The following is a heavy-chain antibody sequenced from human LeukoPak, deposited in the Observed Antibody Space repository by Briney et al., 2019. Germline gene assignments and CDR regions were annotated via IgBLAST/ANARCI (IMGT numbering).Heavy chain of an antibody. CDR1: GGSISSYY. V-gene: IGHV4-39*07. CDR2: IYFSGST. Sequence: PSETLSLTCTVSGGSISSYYWGWIRQPPGKGLEWIGSIYFSGSTYYNPSLKSRVTISVDTSTNQFSLKLSSVTAADTAVYYCARVDFPLIALAGTKHNWFDPWGQGTLVTVSS. J-gene: IGHJ5*02. D-gene: IGHD6-19*01. CDR3: ARVDFPLIALAGTKHNWFDP.